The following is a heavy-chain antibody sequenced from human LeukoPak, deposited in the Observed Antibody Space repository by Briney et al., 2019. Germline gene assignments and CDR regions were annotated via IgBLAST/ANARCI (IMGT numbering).Heavy chain of an antibody. CDR3: ARDGDIVVVPAAMAGDPGFDY. V-gene: IGHV3-7*01. D-gene: IGHD2-2*01. J-gene: IGHJ4*02. CDR1: GFTFSNFW. CDR2: IKQDETEK. Sequence: GGSLRLSCTASGFTFSNFWMGWVRQAPGKGLEWVANIKQDETEKFYLGSVKGRFTISRDNAKNSLYLQMNSLRVEDTAVYYCARDGDIVVVPAAMAGDPGFDYWGQGTLVTVSS.